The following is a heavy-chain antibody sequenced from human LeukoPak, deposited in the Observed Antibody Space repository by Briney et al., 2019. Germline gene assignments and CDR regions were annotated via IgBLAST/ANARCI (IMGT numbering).Heavy chain of an antibody. D-gene: IGHD6-13*01. CDR2: IYYSGST. CDR1: GDSITSSSDY. J-gene: IGHJ4*02. CDR3: ARAPYSSRAGGFDY. Sequence: SETLSLTCTVSGDSITSSSDYWGWIRQPPGKGLEWIGTIYYSGSTFYNPSLKSRVTISVDTSKNQFSLKLSSAVTAADTAVYYCARAPYSSRAGGFDYWGQGTLVTVSS. V-gene: IGHV4-39*07.